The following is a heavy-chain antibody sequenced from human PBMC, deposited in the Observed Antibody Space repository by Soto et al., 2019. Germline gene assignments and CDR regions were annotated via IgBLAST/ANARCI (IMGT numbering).Heavy chain of an antibody. J-gene: IGHJ4*02. CDR3: ARAVAVPADFDY. CDR2: INAGNGNT. Sequence: QVQLVQSGAEEKKPGASVKVSCKASGYTFTGYAMHWVRQAPGQRLEWMGWINAGNGNTKNTKKFQGRVTITRDTSASTAYMELSSLRSEDTAVYYCARAVAVPADFDYWGQGTLVTLSS. V-gene: IGHV1-3*05. D-gene: IGHD2-2*01. CDR1: GYTFTGYA.